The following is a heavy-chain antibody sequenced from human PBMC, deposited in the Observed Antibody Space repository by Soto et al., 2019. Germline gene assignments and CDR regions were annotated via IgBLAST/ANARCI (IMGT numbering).Heavy chain of an antibody. CDR2: MYNTGST. Sequence: QVRLQESGPGLVKPSETLSLTCTVSGGSISSYYWSWIRQPPGKGLEWIGYMYNTGSTIYNPSLKSRVTISVDTSKNQFSLTLTAVTAADTAVYYCARDLWGYCGADCYPLDVWGQGTTVTVSS. V-gene: IGHV4-59*01. CDR1: GGSISSYY. CDR3: ARDLWGYCGADCYPLDV. D-gene: IGHD2-21*02. J-gene: IGHJ6*02.